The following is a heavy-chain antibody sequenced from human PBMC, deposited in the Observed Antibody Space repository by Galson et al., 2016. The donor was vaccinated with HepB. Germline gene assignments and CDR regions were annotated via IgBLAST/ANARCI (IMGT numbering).Heavy chain of an antibody. Sequence: ETLSLTCIVSGVSISRSSDYWGWIRQPPGKGLEWIGLMSSSGKTYYNLSLQRRVSMSVDTSKNQFSLNLGSLIAADTAVYYCARRDVGLTGSFENWGQGTLVTASS. CDR3: ARRDVGLTGSFEN. D-gene: IGHD3-9*01. CDR1: GVSISRSSDY. J-gene: IGHJ4*02. V-gene: IGHV4-39*01. CDR2: MSSSGKT.